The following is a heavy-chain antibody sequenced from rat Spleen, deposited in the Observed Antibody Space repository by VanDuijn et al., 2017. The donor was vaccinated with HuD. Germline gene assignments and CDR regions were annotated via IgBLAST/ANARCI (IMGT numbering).Heavy chain of an antibody. D-gene: IGHD5-1*01. CDR1: GFTFSNYY. Sequence: EVQLVESGGGLVQPGRSLKLSCAASGFTFSNYYMAWVRQAPTKGLEWVSSINTDGGSTSYLDSVKGRFTISRDNAKSTLYLQMNSLRSEDTATYYCTREGKNWGFDYWGQGVMVTVSS. V-gene: IGHV5-27*01. J-gene: IGHJ2*01. CDR3: TREGKNWGFDY. CDR2: INTDGGST.